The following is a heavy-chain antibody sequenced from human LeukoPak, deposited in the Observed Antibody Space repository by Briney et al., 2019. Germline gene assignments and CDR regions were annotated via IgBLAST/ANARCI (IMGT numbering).Heavy chain of an antibody. J-gene: IGHJ4*02. Sequence: SETLSLTCAVSGYSISSGYYWGWIRQPPGKGLEWIGSIYHSGSTHYNPSLKSRVTISVDTSKDQFSLKLSSVTAADTAVYYCARRKYGDYGNFDYWGQGTLVTVSS. D-gene: IGHD4-17*01. CDR1: GYSISSGYY. CDR3: ARRKYGDYGNFDY. CDR2: IYHSGST. V-gene: IGHV4-38-2*01.